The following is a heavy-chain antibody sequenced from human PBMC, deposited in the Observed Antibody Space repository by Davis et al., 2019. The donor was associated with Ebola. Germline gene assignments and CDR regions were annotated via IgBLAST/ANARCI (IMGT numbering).Heavy chain of an antibody. D-gene: IGHD5-12*01. V-gene: IGHV3-48*04. CDR3: TRVTGYDKPIEY. CDR1: GFTFSSYS. J-gene: IGHJ4*02. Sequence: GESLKISCAASGFTFSSYSMNWVRQAPGKGLEWVSYISSSSSTIYYADSVKGRFTISRDNDKNTLYLQMNSLRAEDTGIYYCTRVTGYDKPIEYWGQGTLVTVS. CDR2: ISSSSSTI.